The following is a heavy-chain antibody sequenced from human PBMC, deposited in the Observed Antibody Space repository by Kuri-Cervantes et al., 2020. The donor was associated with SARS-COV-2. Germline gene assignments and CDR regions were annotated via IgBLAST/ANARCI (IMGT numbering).Heavy chain of an antibody. V-gene: IGHV1-18*01. J-gene: IGHJ4*02. CDR3: ATTGIAVAGRAGSDY. Sequence: ASVKVSCKASGYTFTSYAMHWVRQAPGQGLEWMGWISAYNGNTNYAQKLQGRVTMTTDTSTSTAYMELRSLRSDDTAVYYCATTGIAVAGRAGSDYWGQGTLVTVSS. CDR2: ISAYNGNT. CDR1: GYTFTSYA. D-gene: IGHD6-19*01.